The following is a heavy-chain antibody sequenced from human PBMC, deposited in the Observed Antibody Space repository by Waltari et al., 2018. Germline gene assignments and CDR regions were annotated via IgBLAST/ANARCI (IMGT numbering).Heavy chain of an antibody. Sequence: QIQLQQWGAELLKPSETLSLTCDVYVGPFSGYDCSWIRQTPGKGLEWSGEIKHSGTTHYNPSPKSRVTISVDTFKHQFSLNLTSVAAADTAVYYCERGRYSGCWFALHYLDVGDKGTTVTVSS. J-gene: IGHJ6*03. CDR2: IKHSGTT. CDR3: ERGRYSGCWFALHYLDV. D-gene: IGHD6-19*01. CDR1: VGPFSGYD. V-gene: IGHV4-34*02.